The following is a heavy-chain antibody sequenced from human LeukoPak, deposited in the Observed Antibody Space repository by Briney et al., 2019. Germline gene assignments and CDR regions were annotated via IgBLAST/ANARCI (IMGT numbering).Heavy chain of an antibody. CDR1: SIKFADHW. J-gene: IGHJ4*02. Sequence: GGSLRLSCVGSSIKFADHWMLWVRQVPGKPPAWVARSDRDGVVREYADSVKGRFTIPRDNARNTVHLEMNRLKVEDTAIYYCVASRWSGALDFWGQGSLVTVSS. CDR2: SDRDGVVR. V-gene: IGHV3-74*01. D-gene: IGHD3-3*01. CDR3: VASRWSGALDF.